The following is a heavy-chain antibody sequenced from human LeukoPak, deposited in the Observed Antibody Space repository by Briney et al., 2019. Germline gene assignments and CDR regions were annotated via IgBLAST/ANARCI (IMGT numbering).Heavy chain of an antibody. CDR1: GFTFNSHA. J-gene: IGHJ3*02. V-gene: IGHV3-66*01. D-gene: IGHD3-22*01. CDR3: ARYYDSVLGAFDI. Sequence: GGSLRLSCAASGFTFNSHAMNWVRQAPGKGLEWVSVIYSGGSTYYADSVKGRFTISRDNSKNTLYLQMNSLRAEDTAVYYCARYYDSVLGAFDIWGQGTMVTVSS. CDR2: IYSGGST.